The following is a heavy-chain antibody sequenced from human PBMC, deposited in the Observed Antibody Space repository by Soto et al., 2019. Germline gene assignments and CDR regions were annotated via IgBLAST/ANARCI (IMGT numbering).Heavy chain of an antibody. J-gene: IGHJ4*02. CDR2: INAGNGDT. D-gene: IGHD6-13*01. CDR3: ARRTLALYSADFW. V-gene: IGHV1-3*01. Sequence: QVQLGQSGAEVRKPGASVMVSCKASGYTFTRYGIHWVRQAPGQRLDWMGWINAGNGDTKYSQKFQDRVTITRDTSASTAYMELSSLRSDDTAIYYCARRTLALYSADFWWGLGTLVNVSS. CDR1: GYTFTRYG.